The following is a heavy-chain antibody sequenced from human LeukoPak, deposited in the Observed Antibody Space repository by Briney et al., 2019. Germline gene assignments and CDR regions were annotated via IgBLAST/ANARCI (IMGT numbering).Heavy chain of an antibody. D-gene: IGHD3-22*01. Sequence: SETLSLTCAVYGGSFSGYYWSWIRQPPGKGLEWIGEINHSGSTNYNPSLKSRVTISVDTSKNQFSLKLSSVTAADTAVYYCARGLYYYDSSGYVRGAFDIWGQGTMVTVSS. J-gene: IGHJ3*02. CDR2: INHSGST. CDR1: GGSFSGYY. V-gene: IGHV4-34*01. CDR3: ARGLYYYDSSGYVRGAFDI.